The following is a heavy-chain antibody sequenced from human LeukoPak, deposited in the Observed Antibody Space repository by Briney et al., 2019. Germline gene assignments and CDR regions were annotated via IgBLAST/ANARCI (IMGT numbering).Heavy chain of an antibody. CDR3: VRDGWDGSAGIVYYFDF. CDR2: IKGDGSEK. Sequence: GGSLRLSCEASGFTFRSYWMSWVRQAPGQGLEWVANIKGDGSEKYYADSVKGRFTVSRDNSKRSLYLQMNRVRADDTAVYFCVRDGWDGSAGIVYYFDFWGQGTLGTVSS. V-gene: IGHV3-7*01. CDR1: GFTFRSYW. J-gene: IGHJ4*02. D-gene: IGHD5-24*01.